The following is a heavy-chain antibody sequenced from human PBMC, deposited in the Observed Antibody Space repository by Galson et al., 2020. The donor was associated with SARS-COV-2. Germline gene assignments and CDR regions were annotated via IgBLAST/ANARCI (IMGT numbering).Heavy chain of an antibody. Sequence: SETLSLTCTVSNRSISSGGYYWSWIRQHPGKGLEWIGYIYYSGATYYNPSLKSQVTMSVDTSKNQFSLKLSSVTAADTAVYYCARGGGYDSHGYFDYWGQGTLVTVSS. CDR2: IYYSGAT. V-gene: IGHV4-31*01. CDR1: NRSISSGGYY. D-gene: IGHD3-22*01. J-gene: IGHJ4*02. CDR3: ARGGGYDSHGYFDY.